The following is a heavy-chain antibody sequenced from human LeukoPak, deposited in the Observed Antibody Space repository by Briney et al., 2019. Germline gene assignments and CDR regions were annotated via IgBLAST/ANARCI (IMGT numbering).Heavy chain of an antibody. CDR3: ARGQYDILTGYYLQFDY. CDR1: GYTFTSYD. CDR2: MNPNSGNT. Sequence: ASVKVSCKASGYTFTSYDINWVRQATGQGLEWMGWMNPNSGNTGYAQKFQGRVTITRNTSISTAYMELSSLRSEDTAVYYCARGQYDILTGYYLQFDYWGQGTLVTVSS. J-gene: IGHJ4*02. D-gene: IGHD3-9*01. V-gene: IGHV1-8*03.